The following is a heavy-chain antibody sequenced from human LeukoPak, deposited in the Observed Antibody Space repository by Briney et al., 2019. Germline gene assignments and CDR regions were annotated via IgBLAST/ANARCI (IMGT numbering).Heavy chain of an antibody. V-gene: IGHV3-30*02. Sequence: GGSLRLSCAASGFTFSSYGMHWVRQAPGKGLEWVSFIRYDGSNEYYTDSVRGRFTISRDNSKNTLYLQMNSLRAEDTAVYYCARDNSEGQWLVGNWFDPWGQGTLVTVSS. CDR1: GFTFSSYG. J-gene: IGHJ5*02. CDR3: ARDNSEGQWLVGNWFDP. CDR2: IRYDGSNE. D-gene: IGHD6-19*01.